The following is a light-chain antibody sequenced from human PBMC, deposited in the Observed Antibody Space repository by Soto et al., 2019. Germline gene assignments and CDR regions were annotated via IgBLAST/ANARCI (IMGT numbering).Light chain of an antibody. V-gene: IGKV3D-20*02. CDR3: QQRSNWPPIT. CDR1: QSVSNNY. CDR2: DAS. J-gene: IGKJ5*01. Sequence: EIVLTQSPGTLSLSPGERATLSCRASQSVSNNYLAWYQQKPGQAPRLLIYDASSRATGVPDRFSGSGSGTDFTLTISSLEPEDFAVYYCQQRSNWPPITFGQGTRLEIK.